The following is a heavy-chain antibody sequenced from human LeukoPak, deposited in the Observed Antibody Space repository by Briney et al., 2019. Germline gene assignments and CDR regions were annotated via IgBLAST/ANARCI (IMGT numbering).Heavy chain of an antibody. V-gene: IGHV3-23*01. CDR1: GFTFSDYY. J-gene: IGHJ4*02. D-gene: IGHD5-18*01. CDR3: AKVYTAMVLSRLDY. Sequence: SGGSLRLSCAASGFTFSDYYMSWIRQAPGKGLEWVSAISGSGGSTYYADSVKGRFTISRDNSKNTLYLQMNSLRAEDTAVYYCAKVYTAMVLSRLDYWGQGTLVTVSS. CDR2: ISGSGGST.